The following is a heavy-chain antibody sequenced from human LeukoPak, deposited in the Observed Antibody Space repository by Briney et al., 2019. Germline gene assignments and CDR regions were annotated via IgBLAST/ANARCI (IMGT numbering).Heavy chain of an antibody. Sequence: GGSLRLSCAASGFTFSSYAMSWVRQAPGKGLEWVSTIVDTGDGTFYADSVRGRFTISRDSSKNTLYLQMNSLRADDTAVYYCARHQRLQYPYYYYYYMDVWGKGTTVTVSS. CDR3: ARHQRLQYPYYYYYYMDV. V-gene: IGHV3-23*01. D-gene: IGHD4-11*01. CDR2: IVDTGDGT. J-gene: IGHJ6*03. CDR1: GFTFSSYA.